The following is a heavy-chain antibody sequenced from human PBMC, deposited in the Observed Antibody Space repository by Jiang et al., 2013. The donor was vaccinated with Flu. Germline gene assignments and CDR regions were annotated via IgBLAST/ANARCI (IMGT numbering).Heavy chain of an antibody. J-gene: IGHJ3*02. CDR3: ARDQIVVVVVAATEGAFDI. Sequence: YGISWVRQAPGQGLEWMGWISAYNGNTNYAQKLQGRVTMTTDTSTSTAYMELRSLRSDDTAVYYCARDQIVVVVVAATEGAFDIWGQGTMVTVSS. V-gene: IGHV1-18*01. CDR1: YG. CDR2: ISAYNGNT. D-gene: IGHD2-15*01.